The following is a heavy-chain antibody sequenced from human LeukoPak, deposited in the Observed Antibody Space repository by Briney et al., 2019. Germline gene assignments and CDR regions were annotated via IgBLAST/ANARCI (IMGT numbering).Heavy chain of an antibody. CDR1: GFTFSSYW. J-gene: IGHJ4*02. CDR2: IKQDGSEK. CDR3: ASARWGDEWEPDY. V-gene: IGHV3-7*01. Sequence: PGGSLRLSCAASGFTFSSYWMSWVRQAPGKGLEWVANIKQDGSEKYYVDSVKGRFTISRDNAKDSLYLQMNSLRAEDTAVYYCASARWGDEWEPDYWGQGTLVTVSS. D-gene: IGHD1-26*01.